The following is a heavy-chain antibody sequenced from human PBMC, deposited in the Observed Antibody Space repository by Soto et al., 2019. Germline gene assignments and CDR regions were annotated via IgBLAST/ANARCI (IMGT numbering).Heavy chain of an antibody. CDR3: AKDGDDSGNFPYNWLDP. D-gene: IGHD3-10*01. J-gene: IGHJ5*02. Sequence: GSLRLSCAASGFSLSATAMSWVRQAPGKGLEWVSALGGSGDTAYYADSVKGRFTIFRDNSKNTLYLQMNSLRAEDTAVYYCAKDGDDSGNFPYNWLDPWGQGILVTVSS. V-gene: IGHV3-23*01. CDR1: GFSLSATA. CDR2: LGGSGDTA.